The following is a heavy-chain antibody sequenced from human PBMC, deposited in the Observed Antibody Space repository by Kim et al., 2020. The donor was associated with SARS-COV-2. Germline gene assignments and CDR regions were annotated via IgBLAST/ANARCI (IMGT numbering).Heavy chain of an antibody. D-gene: IGHD1-26*01. V-gene: IGHV3-7*01. J-gene: IGHJ4*02. Sequence: EGSAKYYVDSVEGRFTISRDDAKSSLYLQMNSLRAEDTAVYFCARDSTGSLWGQGTLVTVSS. CDR2: EGSAK. CDR3: ARDSTGSL.